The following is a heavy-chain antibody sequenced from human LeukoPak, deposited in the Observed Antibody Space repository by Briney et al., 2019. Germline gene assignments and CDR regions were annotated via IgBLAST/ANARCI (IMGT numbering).Heavy chain of an antibody. CDR1: GFTFSSYA. CDR3: ARDERYCSSTNCYYGY. J-gene: IGHJ4*02. V-gene: IGHV3-21*01. D-gene: IGHD2-2*01. Sequence: GGSLRLSCAASGFTFSSYAMSWVRQAPGKGLEWVSSISSDSSYIYYADSVKGRFTISRDNAKNSLFLQMNSLRAEDTAVYYCARDERYCSSTNCYYGYWGQGTLVTVSS. CDR2: ISSDSSYI.